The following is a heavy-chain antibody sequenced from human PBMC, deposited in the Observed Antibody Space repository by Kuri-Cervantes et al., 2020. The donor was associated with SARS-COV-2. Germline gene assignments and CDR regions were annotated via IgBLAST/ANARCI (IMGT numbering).Heavy chain of an antibody. CDR3: AQDVSQLGRACRY. Sequence: LSLTCAASGFSFSSYAMSWVRQAPGKGLEWVSAISGSGDNTYYADSVKGRFTISRDNSQNTVHLQMNSLRGEDTALYYCAQDVSQLGRACRYWGQGTLVTVSS. CDR2: ISGSGDNT. D-gene: IGHD6-6*01. V-gene: IGHV3-23*01. CDR1: GFSFSSYA. J-gene: IGHJ4*02.